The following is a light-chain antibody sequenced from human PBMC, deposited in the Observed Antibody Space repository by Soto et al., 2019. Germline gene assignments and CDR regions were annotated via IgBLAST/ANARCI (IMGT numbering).Light chain of an antibody. CDR1: SSDVDAYDS. V-gene: IGLV1-51*01. Sequence: QSALTQTPSASGSRGQSVTISCTGTSSDVDAYDSVYWYQHHPGKAPKALIYDNNKRSSGIPDRFSGSKSGTSATLAISGLQTGDEADYHCVTWDSGMSAVVFGGGTKLTVL. CDR3: VTWDSGMSAVV. J-gene: IGLJ2*01. CDR2: DNN.